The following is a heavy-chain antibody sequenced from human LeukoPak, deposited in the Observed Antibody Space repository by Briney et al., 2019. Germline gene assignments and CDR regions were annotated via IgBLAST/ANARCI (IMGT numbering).Heavy chain of an antibody. CDR3: ARRGGSHSRRNWFDP. Sequence: SETLSLTCAVYGGSFSGFQWSWIRQPPGKGLEWIGEINHGGSTNYKSSLKGRVTISVDTSKNQFSLTLSSVTTADTAVYYCARRGGSHSRRNWFDPWGQGTLVTVSS. CDR1: GGSFSGFQ. J-gene: IGHJ5*02. V-gene: IGHV4-34*01. D-gene: IGHD2-15*01. CDR2: INHGGST.